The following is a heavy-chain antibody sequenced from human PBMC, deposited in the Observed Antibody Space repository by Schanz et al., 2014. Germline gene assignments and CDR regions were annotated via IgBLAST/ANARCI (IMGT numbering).Heavy chain of an antibody. J-gene: IGHJ4*02. CDR3: ARANYRRKINFDY. V-gene: IGHV3-23*01. CDR1: GFTFSSYA. Sequence: VQLLQFGGGVVQPGGSLRLSCAASGFTFSSYAMSWVRQAPGKGLEWVSTISASGGSTYYADSVKGRFTVSRDSGQNSLYLQMNSLRAKDTAVYYCARANYRRKINFDYWGRGTLVTVSS. D-gene: IGHD3-10*01. CDR2: ISASGGST.